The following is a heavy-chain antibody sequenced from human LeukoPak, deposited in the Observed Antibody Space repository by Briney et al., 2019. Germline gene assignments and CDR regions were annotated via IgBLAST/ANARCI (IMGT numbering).Heavy chain of an antibody. V-gene: IGHV4-4*07. Sequence: PSGTLSLTCTVSGASISSYYWNWIRHPAGKALEWIGRIYPSGSTNYDPSLKSRVTMSVDTSKNQFSLKLSSVTAADTAVYYCARTTEAHSWRTRYYDYYMDVWGKGTTVAVSS. D-gene: IGHD6-13*01. CDR2: IYPSGST. CDR3: ARTTEAHSWRTRYYDYYMDV. J-gene: IGHJ6*03. CDR1: GASISSYY.